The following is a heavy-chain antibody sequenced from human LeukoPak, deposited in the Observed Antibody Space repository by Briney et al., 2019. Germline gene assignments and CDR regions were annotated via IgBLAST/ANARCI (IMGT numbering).Heavy chain of an antibody. CDR2: IYPGDSDT. V-gene: IGHV5-51*01. CDR1: GYSFSTDW. J-gene: IGHJ4*02. Sequence: GESLQISCKGSGYSFSTDWIGWVRQMPGKGLEWMGIIYPGDSDTRYSPSFQGQVTISADKSISTAYLQWSSLKASDTAIYYCARRVMTTETFDYWGQGTLVTVSS. CDR3: ARRVMTTETFDY. D-gene: IGHD4-17*01.